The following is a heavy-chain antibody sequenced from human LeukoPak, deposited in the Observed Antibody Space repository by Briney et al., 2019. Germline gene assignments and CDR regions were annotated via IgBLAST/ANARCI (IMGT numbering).Heavy chain of an antibody. CDR1: GYTFTSYG. CDR3: ARGPNVRGPHDY. V-gene: IGHV1-18*01. CDR2: ISAYNGNT. D-gene: IGHD3-10*01. J-gene: IGHJ4*02. Sequence: GASVKVSCKASGYTFTSYGISWVRQALGQGLEWMGWISAYNGNTNYAQKLQGRVTLTTDTSTSTAYMELRSLRSDDTAVYYCARGPNVRGPHDYWAREPWSPSPQ.